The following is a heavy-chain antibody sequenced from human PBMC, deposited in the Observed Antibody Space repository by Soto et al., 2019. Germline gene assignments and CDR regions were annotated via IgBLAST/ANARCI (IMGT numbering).Heavy chain of an antibody. V-gene: IGHV3-23*01. D-gene: IGHD4-17*01. CDR2: VDGSALTT. CDR1: GFTFSTYA. Sequence: PGGSLRLSCAASGFTFSTYALTWVRQAPGEGLEWVSAVDGSALTTYYADSVKGRFIISRDNSKNTLYLQMNSLRAEDTAIYYCAKGLRSFDHWGQGTLVTVSS. J-gene: IGHJ4*02. CDR3: AKGLRSFDH.